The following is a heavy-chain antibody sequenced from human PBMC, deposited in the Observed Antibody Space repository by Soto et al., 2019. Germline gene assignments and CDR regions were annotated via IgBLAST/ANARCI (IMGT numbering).Heavy chain of an antibody. CDR1: GFTVSSNY. CDR2: IYSSGNS. J-gene: IGHJ2*01. Sequence: GGSLRLSCAASGFTVSSNYMTWVRQAPGKGLEWVSVIYSSGNSYYADSVQGRFTISRDTSKNTLYLQMNSLRAEDTAVYYWARGRWTLGGWYCERWRRRSRGAVSS. CDR3: ARGRWTLGGWYCER. V-gene: IGHV3-53*01. D-gene: IGHD3-16*01.